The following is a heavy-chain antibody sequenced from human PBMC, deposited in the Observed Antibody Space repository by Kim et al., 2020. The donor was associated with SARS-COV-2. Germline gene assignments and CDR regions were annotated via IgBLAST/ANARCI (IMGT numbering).Heavy chain of an antibody. Sequence: GGSLRLSCAASGFTFDDYAMQWVRQAPGKGLEWVSGTSWNSGSLDHADSVKGRFTISRDNAKNSLYLQMNSLRAEDTALYYCAKEDSVRWGQGTLVTVSS. CDR1: GFTFDDYA. CDR3: AKEDSVR. V-gene: IGHV3-9*01. J-gene: IGHJ4*02. CDR2: TSWNSGSL. D-gene: IGHD2-21*01.